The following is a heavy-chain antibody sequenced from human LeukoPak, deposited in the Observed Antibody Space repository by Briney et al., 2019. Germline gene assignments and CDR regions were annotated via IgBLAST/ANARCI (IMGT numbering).Heavy chain of an antibody. CDR1: GYTFTSYA. J-gene: IGHJ4*02. Sequence: ASVKVSCKASGYTFTSYAMHWVRQAPGQRLEWMGWINAGNGNTKYSQEFQGRVTITRDTSASTAYMELSSLRSEDMAVYYCARSSYGSGTLLADYWGQGTPVTVSS. D-gene: IGHD3-10*01. V-gene: IGHV1-3*03. CDR3: ARSSYGSGTLLADY. CDR2: INAGNGNT.